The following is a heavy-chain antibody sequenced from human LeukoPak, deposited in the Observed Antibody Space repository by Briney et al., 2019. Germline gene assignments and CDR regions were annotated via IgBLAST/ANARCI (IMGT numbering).Heavy chain of an antibody. Sequence: SETLSLTCTVSDDSISDYYWGWIRQPPGKGLEWIGSIYYSGSTYYNPSLKSRVTISVDTSKNQFSLKLSSVTAADTAVYYCARTRGTLYYYDSSGHYYFDYWGQGTLVTVSS. D-gene: IGHD3-22*01. V-gene: IGHV4-39*01. J-gene: IGHJ4*02. CDR1: DDSISDYY. CDR2: IYYSGST. CDR3: ARTRGTLYYYDSSGHYYFDY.